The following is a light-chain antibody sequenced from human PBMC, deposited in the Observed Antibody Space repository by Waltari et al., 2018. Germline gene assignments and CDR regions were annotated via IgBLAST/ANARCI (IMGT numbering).Light chain of an antibody. CDR2: TAS. V-gene: IGKV1-5*03. CDR1: QNVNSW. CDR3: QQKRINPWT. Sequence: IQMTQSPSTLSASVGDRVTITCRASQNVNSWLASYQQKPGKAPTILTSTASTLQTGVPSRFRGRGSGAGCTLTISSVQADDFATYAGQQKRINPWTFGQGTKVEI. J-gene: IGKJ1*01.